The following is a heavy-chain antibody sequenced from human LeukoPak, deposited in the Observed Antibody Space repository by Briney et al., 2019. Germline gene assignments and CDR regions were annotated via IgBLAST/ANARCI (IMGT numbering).Heavy chain of an antibody. CDR1: GFTFSSYW. CDR2: INTDGNST. CDR3: ARESLLIAAPFDY. J-gene: IGHJ4*02. D-gene: IGHD6-6*01. Sequence: PGGSLRLSCAASGFTFSSYWMHWVRQAPGKGLVWVSRINTDGNSTSYADSVKGRFTISRDNAKNTLYLQMNSLRAEDTAVYYCARESLLIAAPFDYWGQGTLVTVSS. V-gene: IGHV3-74*01.